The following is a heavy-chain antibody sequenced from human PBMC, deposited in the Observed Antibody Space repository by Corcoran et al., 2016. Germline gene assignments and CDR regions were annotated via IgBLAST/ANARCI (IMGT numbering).Heavy chain of an antibody. Sequence: QVQLQESGPGLVKPSENLSLTCTVSGGSISSYYWSWIRQPPGKGLEWIGYIYYSGSTNYNPSLKSRVTISVDTSKNQFSLKLSSVTAADTAVYYCARGPTTGDAFDIWGQGTMVTVSS. CDR1: GGSISSYY. V-gene: IGHV4-59*01. CDR2: IYYSGST. J-gene: IGHJ3*02. D-gene: IGHD4-17*01. CDR3: ARGPTTGDAFDI.